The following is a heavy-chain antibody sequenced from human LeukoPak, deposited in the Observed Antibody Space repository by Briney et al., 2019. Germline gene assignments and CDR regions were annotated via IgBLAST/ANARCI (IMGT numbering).Heavy chain of an antibody. V-gene: IGHV3-21*01. D-gene: IGHD3-3*02. Sequence: GGSLRLSCAASGFTFSSYSMNWVRQAPGKGLEWVSSISSSSSYIYYADSVKGRFTISRDNAKNSLYLQMNSLRAEDTAVYYCARDAFLEWLLPLDYWGQGTLVTVSS. CDR3: ARDAFLEWLLPLDY. J-gene: IGHJ4*02. CDR2: ISSSSSYI. CDR1: GFTFSSYS.